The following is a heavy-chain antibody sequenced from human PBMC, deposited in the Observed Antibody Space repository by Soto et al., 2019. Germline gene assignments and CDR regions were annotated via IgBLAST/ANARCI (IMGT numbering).Heavy chain of an antibody. D-gene: IGHD3-16*02. Sequence: SVKVSCKVSGGTFSSYAISWVRQAPGQGLEWMGGIIPIFGTANYAQKFQGRVTITADKSTSTAYMELSSLRSEDTAVYYCARLSVVPGHQYYYGMDVWGQGTTVTVSS. CDR3: ARLSVVPGHQYYYGMDV. CDR1: GGTFSSYA. J-gene: IGHJ6*02. CDR2: IIPIFGTA. V-gene: IGHV1-69*06.